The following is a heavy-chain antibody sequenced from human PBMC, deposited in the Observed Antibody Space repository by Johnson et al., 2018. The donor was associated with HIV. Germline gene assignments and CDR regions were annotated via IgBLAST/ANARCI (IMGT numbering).Heavy chain of an antibody. J-gene: IGHJ3*02. CDR1: GFTFSSYA. CDR3: ARSRRWTGTVTRPLEAFDI. Sequence: QLVESGGGVVQPGRSLRLSCAASGFTFSSYAMHWVRQAPGKGLEWVAVISYDGSNKYYADSVKGRFTISRDNAKNSLYLQMNSLRAEDTAVYYCARSRRWTGTVTRPLEAFDIWGQGTMVTVSS. V-gene: IGHV3-30*04. CDR2: ISYDGSNK. D-gene: IGHD4-11*01.